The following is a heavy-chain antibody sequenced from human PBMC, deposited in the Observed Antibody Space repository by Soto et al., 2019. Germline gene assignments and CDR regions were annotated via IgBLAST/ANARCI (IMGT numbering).Heavy chain of an antibody. D-gene: IGHD3-3*01. CDR2: INPNSGGT. CDR1: GYIFTCYY. J-gene: IGHJ5*02. CDR3: ARGARITIFGVVIISWFDP. V-gene: IGHV1-2*04. Sequence: AEEIDRGTASGYIFTCYYIEWVRQAPVQGLEWMRSINPNSGGTNYAQKFQGWVTMTRDTSISTAYMELSRLRSDDTAVYYCARGARITIFGVVIISWFDPWGQVNLFTVSP.